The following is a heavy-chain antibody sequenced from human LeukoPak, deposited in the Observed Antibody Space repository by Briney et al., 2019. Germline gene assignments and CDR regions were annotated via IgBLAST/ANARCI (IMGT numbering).Heavy chain of an antibody. J-gene: IGHJ4*02. D-gene: IGHD5-12*01. CDR3: AKDRLSGFSGGVIDY. CDR1: GFTFSSYA. Sequence: GGSLRLSCAASGFTFSSYAMSWVRQAPGKGLEWVAFIRYDGSNKYYAESVKGRFTISRDNAKNSLYLQMNSLRAEDMALYYCAKDRLSGFSGGVIDYWGQGTLVTVSS. CDR2: IRYDGSNK. V-gene: IGHV3-30*02.